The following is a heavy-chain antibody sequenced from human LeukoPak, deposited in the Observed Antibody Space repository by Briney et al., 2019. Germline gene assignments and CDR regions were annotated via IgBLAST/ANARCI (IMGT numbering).Heavy chain of an antibody. CDR1: GFIFNNYG. J-gene: IGHJ5*02. CDR2: ISNDGGGT. D-gene: IGHD3-22*01. Sequence: GGSLRLSCAASGFIFNNYGLIWVRQAPGKGLEWVSAISNDGGGTQYAEFVKGRFTISRDNSKNTLFLQMNNLRAEDTALYYCAKGSSGYFADLWGQGTLVTVSS. CDR3: AKGSSGYFADL. V-gene: IGHV3-23*01.